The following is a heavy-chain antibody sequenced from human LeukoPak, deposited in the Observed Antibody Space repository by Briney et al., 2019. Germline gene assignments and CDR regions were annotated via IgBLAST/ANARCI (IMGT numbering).Heavy chain of an antibody. D-gene: IGHD5-24*01. CDR2: INRSGRP. CDR3: ARGPADYNKLKPGGRDGYKYKSERTPFDY. Sequence: KPSETLSLTCAVFGGSLSGYYWSWIRQPPGKGLEWIAEINRSGRPNYNPSLKSRVTISVDASKNQFSLKLSSVNAADTAVYYCARGPADYNKLKPGGRDGYKYKSERTPFDYWGQGTLVTVSS. J-gene: IGHJ4*02. CDR1: GGSLSGYY. V-gene: IGHV4-34*01.